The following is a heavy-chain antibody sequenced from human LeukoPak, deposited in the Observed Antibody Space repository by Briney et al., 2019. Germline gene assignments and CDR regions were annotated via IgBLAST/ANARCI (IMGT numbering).Heavy chain of an antibody. D-gene: IGHD1-26*01. J-gene: IGHJ4*02. CDR1: GFTFSNVW. CDR2: IGTKTGGGTT. V-gene: IGHV3-15*04. Sequence: GGSLRLSCAASGFTFSNVWMSWVRQAPGKGLEWVGRIGTKTGGGTTDYAAPVKGRFTISRDDSKNTLYLQMNSLKTEDTAVYYCTTTWYSGSFTWGQGTLVTVSS. CDR3: TTTWYSGSFT.